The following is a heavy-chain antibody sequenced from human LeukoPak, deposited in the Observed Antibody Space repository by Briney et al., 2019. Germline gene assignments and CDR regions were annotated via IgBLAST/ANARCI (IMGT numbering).Heavy chain of an antibody. CDR3: ARDGTSYGMDV. Sequence: TGGSLRLSCAASRFSFSSYGMHWVRQPPGKGLEWVAFISYDGSNKYYADSVKGRFTISRDNSQNTVYLQMNSLRGEDTAVYYCARDGTSYGMDVWGQGTTVTVSS. D-gene: IGHD1-1*01. CDR2: ISYDGSNK. V-gene: IGHV3-30*03. CDR1: RFSFSSYG. J-gene: IGHJ6*02.